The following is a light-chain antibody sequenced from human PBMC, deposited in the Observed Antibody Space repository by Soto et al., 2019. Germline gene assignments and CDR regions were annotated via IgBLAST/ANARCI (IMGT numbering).Light chain of an antibody. CDR2: KAS. V-gene: IGKV1-5*03. J-gene: IGKJ1*01. CDR1: QSISTW. Sequence: DIQMTQSPSTLSASVGDRVTITCRASQSISTWLAWYQQKPGKAPKVLIYKASSLESGVPSRFSGSGSGTEFTLTITSLQPDDFATYYCQHYESSPWTFGQGTKV. CDR3: QHYESSPWT.